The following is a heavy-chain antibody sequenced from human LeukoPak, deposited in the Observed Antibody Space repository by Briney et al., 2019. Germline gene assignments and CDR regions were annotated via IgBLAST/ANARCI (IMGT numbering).Heavy chain of an antibody. CDR3: AHRSLGPYSSSWYANWFDP. D-gene: IGHD6-13*01. V-gene: IGHV1-2*02. CDR2: INPNSGGT. J-gene: IGHJ5*02. Sequence: GASVKVSCKASGYTFTSYYMHWVRQAPGQGLEWMGWINPNSGGTNYAQKFQSRLTITRDTSKSQVVLTMTNMNPEDTATYYCAHRSLGPYSSSWYANWFDPWGQGTLVTVSS. CDR1: GYTFTSYY.